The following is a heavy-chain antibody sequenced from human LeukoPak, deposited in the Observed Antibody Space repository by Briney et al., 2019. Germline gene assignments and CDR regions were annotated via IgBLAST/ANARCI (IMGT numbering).Heavy chain of an antibody. Sequence: PGGSLRLSCVASGFTFSSYSMNWVRQAPGQGLEWVSSISSSSSFIYYADSVKGRFTISRDNSKNTVYLQMNSLRPEDTALYYCARDKSYFGSGNYHYFDSWGQGALVIVSS. CDR3: ARDKSYFGSGNYHYFDS. D-gene: IGHD3-10*01. CDR2: ISSSSSFI. V-gene: IGHV3-21*01. J-gene: IGHJ4*02. CDR1: GFTFSSYS.